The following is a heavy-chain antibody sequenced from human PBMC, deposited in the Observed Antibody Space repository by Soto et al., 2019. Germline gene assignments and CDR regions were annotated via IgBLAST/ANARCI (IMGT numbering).Heavy chain of an antibody. J-gene: IGHJ1*01. Sequence: QVQLVQSGAEVKKPGSSVSVSCKASGGTFSSDTISWVRKAPGQGLEWVGIVIPILGIANYAQKFQGRVTLPADKSTSTAYRQLSSLRSADADVYYCARASAPPPCYSGVSCLSAEYSQHWGQGTLVTVSS. V-gene: IGHV1-69*02. CDR3: ARASAPPPCYSGVSCLSAEYSQH. CDR2: VIPILGIA. D-gene: IGHD2-15*01. CDR1: GGTFSSDT.